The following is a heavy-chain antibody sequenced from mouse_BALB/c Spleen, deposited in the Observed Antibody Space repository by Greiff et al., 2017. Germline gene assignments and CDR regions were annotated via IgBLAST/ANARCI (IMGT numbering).Heavy chain of an antibody. V-gene: IGHV5-9-3*01. J-gene: IGHJ2*01. Sequence: EVKLVESGGGLVKPGGSLKLSCAASGFTFSSYAMSWVRQTPEKRLEWVATISSGGSYTYYPDSVKGRFTISRDNAKNTLYLQMSSLRSEDTAMYYCARQGYYGSSLFLDYWGQGTTLTVSS. CDR1: GFTFSSYA. CDR3: ARQGYYGSSLFLDY. CDR2: ISSGGSYT. D-gene: IGHD1-1*01.